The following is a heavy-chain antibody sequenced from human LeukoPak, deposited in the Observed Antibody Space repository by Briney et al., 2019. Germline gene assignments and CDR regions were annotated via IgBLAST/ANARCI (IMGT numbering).Heavy chain of an antibody. CDR3: ARGHFYDSSGYFD. CDR2: IYYSGST. V-gene: IGHV4-59*11. D-gene: IGHD3-22*01. CDR1: GGSISSHY. Sequence: CETLSLTCTVSGGSISSHYWSWIRQPPGKGLEWIGYIYYSGSTNYNPSLKSRVTISVDTSKDQFSLKLSSVTAADTAVYYCARGHFYDSSGYFDWGPGTLVTVSS. J-gene: IGHJ4*02.